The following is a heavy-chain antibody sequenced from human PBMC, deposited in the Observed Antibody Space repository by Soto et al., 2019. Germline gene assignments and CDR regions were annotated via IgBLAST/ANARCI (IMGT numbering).Heavy chain of an antibody. D-gene: IGHD3-3*01. CDR1: GFTFSSYA. CDR2: ISGSGGST. V-gene: IGHV3-23*01. CDR3: ARRRVITIFGGRGGIDV. Sequence: GALRLSCAASGFTFSSYAMSWVRQAPGKGLEWVSAISGSGGSTYYADSVKGRFTISRDNAKNTLYLQMNSLRAEDTAVYYCARRRVITIFGGRGGIDVWGQGTTDTVSS. J-gene: IGHJ6*02.